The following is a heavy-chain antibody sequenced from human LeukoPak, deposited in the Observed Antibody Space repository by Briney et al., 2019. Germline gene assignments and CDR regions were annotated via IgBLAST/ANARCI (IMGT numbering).Heavy chain of an antibody. CDR1: GFPFSSYA. V-gene: IGHV3-23*01. D-gene: IGHD3-10*01. CDR2: ISSSGGST. CDR3: AKDLVTGSLDY. J-gene: IGHJ4*02. Sequence: GGSLRLSCAASGFPFSSYAMTWVRRAPGKGLGWVSSISSSGGSTYYADSVRGRFTISRDNSKNTLYLQMNSLRAEDTAIYYCAKDLVTGSLDYWGQGTLVTVSS.